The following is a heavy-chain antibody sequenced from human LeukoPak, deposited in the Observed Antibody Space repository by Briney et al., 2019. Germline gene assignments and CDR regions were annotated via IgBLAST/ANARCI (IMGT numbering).Heavy chain of an antibody. CDR2: IYYSGST. V-gene: IGHV4-59*01. J-gene: IGHJ4*02. D-gene: IGHD3-9*01. Sequence: NPSETLSLTCTVSGGSISSYYWSWIRQPPGKGLEWIGYIYYSGSTNYNPSLKSRVTISVDTSKNQFSLKLSSVTAADTAVYYCARWDDILTGYFDYWGQGTLVTVSS. CDR3: ARWDDILTGYFDY. CDR1: GGSISSYY.